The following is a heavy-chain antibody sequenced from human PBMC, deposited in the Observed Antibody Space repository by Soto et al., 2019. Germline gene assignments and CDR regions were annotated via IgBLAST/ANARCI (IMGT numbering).Heavy chain of an antibody. V-gene: IGHV1-3*01. CDR2: INAGNDNT. CDR1: GYPFSSFA. Sequence: QVQLVQSGAKVKKPGASVKVSCKASGYPFSSFAMHWVRQAPGQRLEWMGWINAGNDNTKYSQKFQGRVTITRDTSANTVYMELSSLRSEDTSVYYCARGGGSFPYFDSWGQGTLVTVSS. D-gene: IGHD1-26*01. CDR3: ARGGGSFPYFDS. J-gene: IGHJ4*02.